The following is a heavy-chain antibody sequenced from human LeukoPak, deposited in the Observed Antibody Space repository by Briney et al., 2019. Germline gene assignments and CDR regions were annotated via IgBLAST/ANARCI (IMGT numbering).Heavy chain of an antibody. D-gene: IGHD3-22*01. CDR2: INWNGGST. CDR3: AKDSDALVVVTSFDY. Sequence: GGSLRLSCAASGFTFDDYGMSWVRQAPGKGLEWVSGINWNGGSTGYADSVKGRFTISRDNAKNSLYLQMNSLRAEDTALYYCAKDSDALVVVTSFDYWGQGTLVTVSS. V-gene: IGHV3-20*04. CDR1: GFTFDDYG. J-gene: IGHJ4*02.